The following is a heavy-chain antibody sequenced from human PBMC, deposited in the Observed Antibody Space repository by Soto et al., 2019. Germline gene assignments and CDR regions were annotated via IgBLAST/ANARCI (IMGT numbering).Heavy chain of an antibody. CDR1: GFTFDDYA. V-gene: IGHV3-9*01. Sequence: EVQLVESGGGLVQPGRSLRLSCAASGFTFDDYAMHWVRQAPGKGLEWVSGISWNGGNIGYADSVTGRFTISRDNAKNSLFLEMNSLRADDTALYFCARDIYSSSSGQDYWGQGTPVTVSS. CDR3: ARDIYSSSSGQDY. J-gene: IGHJ4*02. D-gene: IGHD6-6*01. CDR2: ISWNGGNI.